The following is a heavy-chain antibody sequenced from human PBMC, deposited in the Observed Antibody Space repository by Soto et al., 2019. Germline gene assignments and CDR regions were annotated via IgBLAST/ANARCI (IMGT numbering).Heavy chain of an antibody. CDR2: IKQDGSEK. Sequence: PGGSLRLSCAASGFTFSSYWMSWVRQAPGKGLEWVANIKQDGSEKYYVDSVKGRFTLSRDNAKNSLYLQMNSLRAEDTAVYYCARVSGSSSLYYYYYYMDVWGKGTTVRVSS. CDR1: GFTFSSYW. J-gene: IGHJ6*03. V-gene: IGHV3-7*01. CDR3: ARVSGSSSLYYYYYYMDV. D-gene: IGHD6-6*01.